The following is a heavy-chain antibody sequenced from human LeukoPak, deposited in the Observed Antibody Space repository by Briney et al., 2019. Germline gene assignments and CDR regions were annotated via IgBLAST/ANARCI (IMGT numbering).Heavy chain of an antibody. Sequence: PSETLSLTCAVYGGSFSGYYWSWIRQPPGKGLEWVSAIRGSGGDTYYADSVKGRFTISRDNSKNTLYLQMNSLRAEDTAVYYCAKVAGHEYYYYYGMDVWGQGTTVTVSS. D-gene: IGHD6-19*01. CDR1: GGSFSGYY. CDR2: IRGSGGDT. CDR3: AKVAGHEYYYYYGMDV. J-gene: IGHJ6*02. V-gene: IGHV3-23*01.